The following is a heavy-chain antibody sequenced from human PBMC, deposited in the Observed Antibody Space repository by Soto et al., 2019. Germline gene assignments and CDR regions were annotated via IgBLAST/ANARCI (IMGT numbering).Heavy chain of an antibody. D-gene: IGHD2-2*01. CDR3: AKGGTSSLPFDY. CDR1: GGSISPYY. CDR2: IHYSGST. V-gene: IGHV4-59*01. J-gene: IGHJ4*02. Sequence: QVQLQESGPGLVKPSETLSLTCTVSGGSISPYYWSWIRQPPGKGLEWIGNIHYSGSTDYNPSLKSXXTISIATSTNQFSLKLTSVTAADTAVYYCAKGGTSSLPFDYWGQGTLVTVSS.